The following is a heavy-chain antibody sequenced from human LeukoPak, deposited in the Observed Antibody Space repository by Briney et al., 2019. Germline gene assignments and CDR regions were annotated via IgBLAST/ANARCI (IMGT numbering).Heavy chain of an antibody. CDR2: ISSSGSTI. D-gene: IGHD1-7*01. V-gene: IGHV3-11*01. CDR3: ARDQFGITGTTGWFDP. Sequence: GGSLRHSCAASGFTFSDYYMSWIRQAPGKGLEWVSYISSSGSTIYYADSVKGRFTISRDNAKNSLYLQMNSLRAEDTAVYYCARDQFGITGTTGWFDPWGQGTLVTVSS. CDR1: GFTFSDYY. J-gene: IGHJ5*02.